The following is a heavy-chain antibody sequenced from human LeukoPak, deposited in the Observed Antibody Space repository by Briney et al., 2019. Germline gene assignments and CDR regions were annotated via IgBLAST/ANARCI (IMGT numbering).Heavy chain of an antibody. CDR3: ARALYSNYVLGLYYFDY. CDR2: FNTYNDNT. D-gene: IGHD4-11*01. CDR1: GYTFATYG. V-gene: IGHV1-18*01. J-gene: IGHJ4*02. Sequence: ASVKVSCKTSGYTFATYGISWVRQAPGQGLEWMGWFNTYNDNTNYAQKLQGRVTMTTDTSTNTAYMELRSPGSDDTAVYYCARALYSNYVLGLYYFDYWGQGTLVTVSS.